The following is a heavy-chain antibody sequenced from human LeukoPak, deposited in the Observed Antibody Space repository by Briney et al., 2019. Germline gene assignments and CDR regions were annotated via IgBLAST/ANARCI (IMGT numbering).Heavy chain of an antibody. Sequence: GGSLRLSCAASGFTFSSYGMHWVRQAPGKGLEWVAVISYDGSNKYYADSVKGRFTISRDNSKNTLYLQMNSLRAEDTAVYYCAKDRLTYYYDSSCYFDYWGQGTLVTVSS. D-gene: IGHD3-22*01. J-gene: IGHJ4*02. V-gene: IGHV3-30*18. CDR1: GFTFSSYG. CDR2: ISYDGSNK. CDR3: AKDRLTYYYDSSCYFDY.